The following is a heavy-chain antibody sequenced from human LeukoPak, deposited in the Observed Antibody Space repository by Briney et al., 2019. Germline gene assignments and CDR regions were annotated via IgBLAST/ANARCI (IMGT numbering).Heavy chain of an antibody. CDR2: IYYSGRT. V-gene: IGHV4-59*12. CDR3: AREMRFLESLDY. D-gene: IGHD3-3*01. Sequence: KSSETLSLTCTVSGGSISSYYWNWIRQPPGKGLEWIGYIYYSGRTNYNPSLKSRVTISIDTSKNQFSLKLSSVTAADTAVYYCAREMRFLESLDYWGQGTLVTVSS. J-gene: IGHJ4*02. CDR1: GGSISSYY.